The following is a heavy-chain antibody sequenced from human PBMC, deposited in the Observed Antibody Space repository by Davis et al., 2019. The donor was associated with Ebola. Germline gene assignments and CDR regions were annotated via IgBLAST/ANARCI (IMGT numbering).Heavy chain of an antibody. Sequence: GGSLRLSCAASGFTFSKYDMTWVRQAPGKGLEWVSVISGSGGTTYYADSVKGRFTISRDNSKNTLYLQMNSLRADDTAVYYCAKGWSVPFDPWGQGTQVTVSS. CDR3: AKGWSVPFDP. CDR1: GFTFSKYD. J-gene: IGHJ5*02. V-gene: IGHV3-23*01. CDR2: ISGSGGTT.